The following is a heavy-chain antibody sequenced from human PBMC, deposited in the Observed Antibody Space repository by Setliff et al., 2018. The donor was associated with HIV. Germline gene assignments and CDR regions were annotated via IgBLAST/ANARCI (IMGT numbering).Heavy chain of an antibody. V-gene: IGHV1-46*01. CDR2: ISPSGAST. CDR3: AREAEQGERSSSWYFDY. Sequence: ASVKVSCKASGDTFTSSYMHWVRRAPGQGLEWMGMISPSGASTKYAQRLQGRVTLTRDTSSSTVYVELSSLRSDDTAVYYCAREAEQGERSSSWYFDYWGQGTLVTVSS. J-gene: IGHJ4*02. CDR1: GDTFTSSY. D-gene: IGHD6-6*01.